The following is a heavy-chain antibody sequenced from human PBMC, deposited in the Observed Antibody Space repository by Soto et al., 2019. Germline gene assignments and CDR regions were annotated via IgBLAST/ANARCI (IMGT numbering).Heavy chain of an antibody. Sequence: QVQLVQSGAEVKKPGASVKVSCKASGYTFTSYGISWVRQAPGQGLEWMGWISAYNGNTNYAQKLQGRVTMTTDTSTSTVYMELRSLRSDDTAVYYCARGLLDRPAATGSYNWFDPWGQGTLVTVSS. CDR2: ISAYNGNT. D-gene: IGHD2-2*01. V-gene: IGHV1-18*01. CDR1: GYTFTSYG. CDR3: ARGLLDRPAATGSYNWFDP. J-gene: IGHJ5*02.